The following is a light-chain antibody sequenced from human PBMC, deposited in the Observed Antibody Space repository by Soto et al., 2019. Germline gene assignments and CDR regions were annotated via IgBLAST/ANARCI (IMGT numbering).Light chain of an antibody. Sequence: SSELTQPLSVSVALGQTARITCGGNNIGSKHVHWYQQKPGQAPVLVIYTNSNRPSGIPERFSGSNSGNTATLTISRAQAGDEADYYCQVWDSSSYVFGTGTKLTVL. CDR2: TNS. J-gene: IGLJ1*01. CDR1: NIGSKH. V-gene: IGLV3-9*01. CDR3: QVWDSSSYV.